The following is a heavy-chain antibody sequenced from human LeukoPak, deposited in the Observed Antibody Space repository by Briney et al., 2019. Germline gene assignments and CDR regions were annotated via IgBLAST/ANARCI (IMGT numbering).Heavy chain of an antibody. V-gene: IGHV3-7*01. J-gene: IGHJ6*03. CDR1: GFTFNNYG. CDR2: IKQDGSEK. D-gene: IGHD3-22*01. Sequence: PGGSLRLSCAASGFTFNNYGMHWVRQAPGKGLEWVANIKQDGSEKYYVDSVKGRFTISRDNAKNSLYLQMNSLRAEDTAVYYCARARGGVTMISYYYYMDVWGKGTTITVSS. CDR3: ARARGGVTMISYYYYMDV.